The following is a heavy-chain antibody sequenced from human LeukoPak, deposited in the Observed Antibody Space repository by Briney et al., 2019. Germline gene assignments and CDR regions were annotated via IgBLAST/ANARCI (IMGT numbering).Heavy chain of an antibody. CDR3: AKSPRYYYDSSGYYQGAFDI. CDR2: ISGSGGST. J-gene: IGHJ3*02. V-gene: IGHV3-23*01. CDR1: GFTFSSYA. D-gene: IGHD3-22*01. Sequence: GGSLRLSCAASGFTFSSYAMSWVRQAPGKGLEWVSAISGSGGSTYYADSVKGRFTISRDNSKNTLYLQMNSLRAEDTAVYYCAKSPRYYYDSSGYYQGAFDIWGQGTMVTVSS.